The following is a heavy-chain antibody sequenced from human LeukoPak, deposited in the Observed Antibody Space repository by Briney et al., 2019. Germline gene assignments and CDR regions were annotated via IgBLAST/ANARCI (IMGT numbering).Heavy chain of an antibody. CDR3: ARDLYGSGSFLPESP. D-gene: IGHD3-10*01. Sequence: PSETLSLTCTVSGGSISSYYWSWIRQPAGKGLEWIGRIYTSGSTNYNPSLQSRVTMSVDTSKNQFSLKLTSLTAADTAVYYCARDLYGSGSFLPESPWGQGTLVTVSS. V-gene: IGHV4-4*07. CDR1: GGSISSYY. CDR2: IYTSGST. J-gene: IGHJ5*02.